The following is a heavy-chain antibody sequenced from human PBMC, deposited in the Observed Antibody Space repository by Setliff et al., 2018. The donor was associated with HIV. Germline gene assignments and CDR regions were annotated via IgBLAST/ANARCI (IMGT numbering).Heavy chain of an antibody. CDR2: IYPGDSDT. D-gene: IGHD6-6*01. J-gene: IGHJ4*02. V-gene: IGHV5-51*01. CDR3: ARHRHSSSFLIENFDS. Sequence: GESLKISCKGSGYTFTNFWIGWVRQVPGKGLELMGIIYPGDSDTRYGPSFQGQVTISADKSINTAYVQWSSLKASDTAMYYCARHRHSSSFLIENFDSWGQGTLVTVSS. CDR1: GYTFTNFW.